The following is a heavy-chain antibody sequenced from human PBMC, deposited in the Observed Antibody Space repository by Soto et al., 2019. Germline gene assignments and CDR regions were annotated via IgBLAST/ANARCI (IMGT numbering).Heavy chain of an antibody. CDR3: ARASSGSYDIAFDY. D-gene: IGHD1-26*01. V-gene: IGHV1-46*01. CDR2: INPTSST. CDR1: GYTFTSYY. J-gene: IGHJ4*02. Sequence: ASVKVSCKASGYTFTSYYMHWVRQAPGQGLEWMGIINPTSSTSYAQKFQGRVTITRDTSASTAYMELSSLRSEDTAVYYCARASSGSYDIAFDYWGQGTLVTVSS.